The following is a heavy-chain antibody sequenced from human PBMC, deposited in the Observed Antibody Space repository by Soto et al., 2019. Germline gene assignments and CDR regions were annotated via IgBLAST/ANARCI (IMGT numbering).Heavy chain of an antibody. CDR1: GGSISSYY. Sequence: SETLSLTCTVSGGSISSYYWSWIRQPPGKGLEWIGYMYYSGSSNYNPFLKSRVTISVDTSKNQFSLKLSSVTAADTAVYYCARRGSYPYFDDSGQGTLVTVSS. CDR2: MYYSGSS. CDR3: ARRGSYPYFDD. V-gene: IGHV4-59*08. J-gene: IGHJ4*02. D-gene: IGHD1-26*01.